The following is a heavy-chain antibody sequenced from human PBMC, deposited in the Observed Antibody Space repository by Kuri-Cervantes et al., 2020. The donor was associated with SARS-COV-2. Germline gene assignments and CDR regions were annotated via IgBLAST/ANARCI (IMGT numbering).Heavy chain of an antibody. J-gene: IGHJ4*02. CDR3: AKDRVDCSGGSCYSFDY. CDR1: GFTFSSYA. V-gene: IGHV3-23*01. D-gene: IGHD2-15*01. Sequence: GESLKISCAASGFTFSSYAMSWVRQAPGKGLEWVSAISGSGGSTYYADSVKGRLTNSRDNSKNTLYLQMNSLRAEATAVYYCAKDRVDCSGGSCYSFDYWGQGTLVTVSS. CDR2: ISGSGGST.